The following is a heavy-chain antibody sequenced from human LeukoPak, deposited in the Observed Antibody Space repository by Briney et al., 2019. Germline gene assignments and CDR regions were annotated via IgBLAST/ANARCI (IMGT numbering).Heavy chain of an antibody. V-gene: IGHV3-21*01. CDR3: ARDRLGIAVTGFDY. CDR2: ISSSSSYI. Sequence: GGSLRLSCAASGFTFSSYSMNWVRQAPGKGLEWVSSISSSSSYIYYVDSVKGRFTISRDNAKNSLYLQMNSLRAEDTAVYYCARDRLGIAVTGFDYWGQGTLVTVSS. D-gene: IGHD6-19*01. J-gene: IGHJ4*02. CDR1: GFTFSSYS.